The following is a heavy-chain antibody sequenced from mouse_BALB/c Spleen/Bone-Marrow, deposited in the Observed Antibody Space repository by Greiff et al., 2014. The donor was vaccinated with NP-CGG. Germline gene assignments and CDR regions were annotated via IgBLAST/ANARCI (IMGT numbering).Heavy chain of an antibody. CDR2: INPSNGRT. V-gene: IGHV1S81*02. J-gene: IGHJ3*01. CDR1: GYTFTSYW. D-gene: IGHD2-3*01. Sequence: VQVVESGAELVKPGASVKLSCKASGYTFTSYWIHWVKLRPGHGLEWIGEINPSNGRTNYNEKFKNRATLTVDKSSSTAYIQLSSLTSEDSAVYYCARYDGSAWFAYWGQGTLVTVS. CDR3: ARYDGSAWFAY.